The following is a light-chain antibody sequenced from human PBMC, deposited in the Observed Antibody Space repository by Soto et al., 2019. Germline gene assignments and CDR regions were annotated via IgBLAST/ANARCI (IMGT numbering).Light chain of an antibody. Sequence: DIVLTQSPATLSLSPGNRVTLSCRANERISHSLAWYQQRPGQAPRILIYDASYRATGIPERFSGSGSGTDFTLSLRSLEPEDFAVYYCQLSQQRSSWPPIAFGQGTRLDLK. CDR1: ERISHS. CDR2: DAS. V-gene: IGKV3-11*01. CDR3: QLSQQRSSWPPIA. J-gene: IGKJ5*01.